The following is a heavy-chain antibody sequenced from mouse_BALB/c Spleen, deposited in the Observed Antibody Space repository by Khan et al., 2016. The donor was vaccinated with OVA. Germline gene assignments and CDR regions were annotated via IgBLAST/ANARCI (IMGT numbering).Heavy chain of an antibody. J-gene: IGHJ3*01. CDR2: ISSGGSYT. CDR3: TRLAYYYNSEGFAY. V-gene: IGHV5-6*01. D-gene: IGHD1-1*01. Sequence: EVQLVESGGDLVKPGGSLKLSCAASGFTFSTYGMSWVRQTPDKRLEWVAAISSGGSYTYYPDSVKGRFTISRDNAKNTLYLQMNSLKSEDTAMYYCTRLAYYYNSEGFAYWGQGTLVTVSA. CDR1: GFTFSTYG.